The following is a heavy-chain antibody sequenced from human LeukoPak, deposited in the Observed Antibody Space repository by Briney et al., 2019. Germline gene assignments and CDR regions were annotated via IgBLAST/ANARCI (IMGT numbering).Heavy chain of an antibody. CDR3: ARYTAGYSSGWYILDY. J-gene: IGHJ4*02. D-gene: IGHD6-19*01. Sequence: ASVKVSCKASGYTFTGYYMHWVRQAPGQGLEWMGWISAYNGNTNYAQKLQGRVTMTTDTSTSTAYMELRSLRSDDTAVYYCARYTAGYSSGWYILDYWGQGTLVTVSS. V-gene: IGHV1-18*04. CDR1: GYTFTGYY. CDR2: ISAYNGNT.